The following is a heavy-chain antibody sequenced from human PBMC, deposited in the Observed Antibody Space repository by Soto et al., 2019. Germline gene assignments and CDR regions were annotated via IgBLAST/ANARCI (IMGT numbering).Heavy chain of an antibody. CDR1: GYRFTSYW. CDR3: ARHWRTLYYYDSSGSGGPSRPHYFDY. CDR2: IYPGDSDT. V-gene: IGHV5-51*01. Sequence: GESLKISCKGSGYRFTSYWIGWVRQMPGKGLEWMGIIYPGDSDTRYSPSFQGQVTISADKSISTAYLQWSSLKASDTAMYYCARHWRTLYYYDSSGSGGPSRPHYFDYWGQGTLVTVSS. J-gene: IGHJ4*02. D-gene: IGHD3-22*01.